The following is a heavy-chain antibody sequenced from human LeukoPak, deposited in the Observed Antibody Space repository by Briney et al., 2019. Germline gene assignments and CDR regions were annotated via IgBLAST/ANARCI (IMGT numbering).Heavy chain of an antibody. J-gene: IGHJ6*02. D-gene: IGHD5-12*01. CDR2: IISSGSTI. CDR3: ARDRRGWLRGTSYGMDV. CDR1: GFTFSSYE. Sequence: PGGSLRLSCAASGFTFSSYEMNWVRQAPGKGLEWVSYIISSGSTIYYADSVKGRFTISRDNAKNSLYLQMNSLRAEDTAVYYCARDRRGWLRGTSYGMDVWGQGTTVTVSS. V-gene: IGHV3-48*03.